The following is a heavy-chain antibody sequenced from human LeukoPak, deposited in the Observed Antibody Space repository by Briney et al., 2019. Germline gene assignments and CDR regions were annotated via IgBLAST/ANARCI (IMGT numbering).Heavy chain of an antibody. J-gene: IGHJ6*03. Sequence: PSETLSLTCAVSGGSISSSNWWSWVRQPPGKGLEWIGEIYHSGSTNYNPSLKSRVTISVDTSKNQFSLKLSSVTAADTAVYYCARAPGPYYYYYMDVWGKGTTVTVSS. CDR1: GGSISSSNW. V-gene: IGHV4-4*02. CDR2: IYHSGST. CDR3: ARAPGPYYYYYMDV.